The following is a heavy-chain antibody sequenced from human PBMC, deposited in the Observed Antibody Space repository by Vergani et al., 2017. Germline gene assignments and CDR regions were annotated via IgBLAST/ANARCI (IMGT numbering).Heavy chain of an antibody. CDR3: ARDAEMATIYWFDP. CDR2: INPSGGST. CDR1: G. D-gene: IGHD5-24*01. J-gene: IGHJ5*02. V-gene: IGHV1-46*01. Sequence: QVQLVQSGAEVKKPGASVKVSCKASGQGLEWMGIINPSGGSTSYAQKFQGRVTMTRDTSTSTVYMELSSLRSEDTAVYYCARDAEMATIYWFDPWGQGTLVTVSS.